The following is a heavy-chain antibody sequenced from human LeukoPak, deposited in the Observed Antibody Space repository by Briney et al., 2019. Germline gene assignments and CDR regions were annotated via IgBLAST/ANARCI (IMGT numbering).Heavy chain of an antibody. D-gene: IGHD3-22*01. CDR1: GYTFRNYG. V-gene: IGHV1-18*01. CDR3: ARDNPYYYLY. CDR2: ISAYNGDT. Sequence: ASVKVSCKASGYTFRNYGISWVRQAPGQGLEWMGWISAYNGDTKYSQKFQGRVTMTTDSSTSTAHMELRSLTSDDTAVFYCARDNPYYYLYWGQGTLVTVSS. J-gene: IGHJ4*02.